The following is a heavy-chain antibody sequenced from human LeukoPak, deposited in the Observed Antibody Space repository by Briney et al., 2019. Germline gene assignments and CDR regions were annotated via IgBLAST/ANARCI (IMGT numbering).Heavy chain of an antibody. CDR2: IYYSGNT. Sequence: PSETLSLTCTVSGGSIDSDYWSWIRQSPGKGLEWIGYIYYSGNTYFNPSLKSRVTISLDTSKNQFSLTLSSVTAADTAVYYCVRHPARGTAGYAFDVWGQGTMVTVSS. D-gene: IGHD6-19*01. CDR1: GGSIDSDY. J-gene: IGHJ3*01. CDR3: VRHPARGTAGYAFDV. V-gene: IGHV4-59*08.